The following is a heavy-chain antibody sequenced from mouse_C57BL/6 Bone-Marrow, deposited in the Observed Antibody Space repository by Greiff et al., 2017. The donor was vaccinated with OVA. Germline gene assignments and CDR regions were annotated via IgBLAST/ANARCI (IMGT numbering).Heavy chain of an antibody. J-gene: IGHJ3*01. CDR2: INSDGGST. CDR3: ASYYDYDGAWFAY. Sequence: EVQLMESGGGLVQPGASLKLSCESNEYEFPSHDMSWVRKTPEKRLELVAAINSDGGSTYYPDTMERRFTISRENTTKTLYLQMSSLRTEDTALYYCASYYDYDGAWFAYWGQGTLVTVSA. CDR1: EYEFPSHD. D-gene: IGHD2-4*01. V-gene: IGHV5-2*01.